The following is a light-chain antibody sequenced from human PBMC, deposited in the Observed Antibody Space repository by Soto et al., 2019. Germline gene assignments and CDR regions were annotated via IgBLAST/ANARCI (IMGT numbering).Light chain of an antibody. CDR1: SSDVGGYNY. CDR2: EVS. CDR3: SSYTSSSTPLYV. Sequence: QCALTQPASVSGSPGQSITISCTGTSSDVGGYNYVSWYQQHPGKAPKLMIYEVSNRPSGVSNRFSGSKSGNTASLTISGLQAEDEADYYCSSYTSSSTPLYVFGTGTKVTVL. V-gene: IGLV2-14*01. J-gene: IGLJ1*01.